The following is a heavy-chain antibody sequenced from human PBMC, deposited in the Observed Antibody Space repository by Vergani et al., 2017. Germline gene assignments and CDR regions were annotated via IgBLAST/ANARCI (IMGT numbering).Heavy chain of an antibody. V-gene: IGHV3-9*01. CDR2: ISWNSGSI. D-gene: IGHD2-2*02. CDR1: GFTFDDYA. J-gene: IGHJ3*02. Sequence: EVQLVESGGGLVQPGRSLRLSCAASGFTFDDYAMHWVRQAPGKGLEWVSGISWNSGSIGYADSVKGRFTISRDNAKNSLYLQMNSLRAEDTALYYCAKDRYXSSTSCYTGGAFDIWGQGTMVTVSS. CDR3: AKDRYXSSTSCYTGGAFDI.